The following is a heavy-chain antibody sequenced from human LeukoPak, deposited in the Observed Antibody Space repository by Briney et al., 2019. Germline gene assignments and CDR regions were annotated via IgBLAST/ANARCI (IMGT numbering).Heavy chain of an antibody. J-gene: IGHJ4*02. CDR3: ATDSEVLGYCSGGSCPPGY. Sequence: ASVKVSCKASGSTFTGYYMHWVRQAPGQGLEWMGRINPNSGGTNYAQKFQGRVTMTRDTSISTAYMELSRLRSDDTAVYYCATDSEVLGYCSGGSCPPGYWGQGTLVTVSS. D-gene: IGHD2-15*01. CDR1: GSTFTGYY. V-gene: IGHV1-2*06. CDR2: INPNSGGT.